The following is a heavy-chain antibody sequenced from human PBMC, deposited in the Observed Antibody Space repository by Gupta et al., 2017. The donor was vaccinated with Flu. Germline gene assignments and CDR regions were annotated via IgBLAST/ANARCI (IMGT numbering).Heavy chain of an antibody. CDR1: GYTFTSYA. D-gene: IGHD6-13*01. V-gene: IGHV1-3*01. Sequence: QVQLVQSGAEVKKPGASVKVSCTASGYTFTSYAMHWVRQAPGQRLEWMGWINAGNGNTKYSQKFQGRVTITRDTSASTAYMELSSLRSEDTAVYYCARDPNRFYHVGQQTDPWGQGTLVTVSS. J-gene: IGHJ5*02. CDR2: INAGNGNT. CDR3: ARDPNRFYHVGQQTDP.